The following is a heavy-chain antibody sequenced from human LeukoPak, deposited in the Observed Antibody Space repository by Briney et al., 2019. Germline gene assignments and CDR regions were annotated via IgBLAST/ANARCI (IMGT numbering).Heavy chain of an antibody. CDR2: INHSGTT. CDR1: GGSFSDYY. J-gene: IGHJ4*02. V-gene: IGHV4-34*01. Sequence: SETLSLTCAVYGGSFSDYYWSWVRQTPGKGLEWIGEINHSGTTNYNPSLKSRVTISVDTSKDQFSLKLSSVTAADTAVYYCARAPYPYGSGSHHYFDYWGQGTLVTVSS. CDR3: ARAPYPYGSGSHHYFDY. D-gene: IGHD3-10*01.